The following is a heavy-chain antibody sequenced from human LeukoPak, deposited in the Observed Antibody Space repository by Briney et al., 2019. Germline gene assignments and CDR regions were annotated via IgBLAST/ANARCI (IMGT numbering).Heavy chain of an antibody. D-gene: IGHD3-10*01. CDR2: INPNSGGT. V-gene: IGHV1-2*02. CDR3: ARDSGARGSGSYLIAY. Sequence: ASVKVSCKASGYTFTGYYIHWVRQAPGQGLEWMGWINPNSGGTNYAQKFQGRVTMTRDTSTSTAYMELSRLRSDDTAVYSCARDSGARGSGSYLIAYWGQGTLVTVSS. CDR1: GYTFTGYY. J-gene: IGHJ4*02.